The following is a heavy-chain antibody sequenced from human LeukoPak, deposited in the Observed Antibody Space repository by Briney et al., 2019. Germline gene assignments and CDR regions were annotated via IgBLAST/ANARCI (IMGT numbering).Heavy chain of an antibody. V-gene: IGHV3-48*01. J-gene: IGHJ4*02. Sequence: GESLKISCTASGFSFSDYSMNWVRQAPGKGLEWVSYIRSSTSNIFYAESVKGRFTVSRDNAKNSLYLHMNSLRAEDTAVYYCARDRWHYGSGSGFFDYWGQGTLVTVSS. CDR1: GFSFSDYS. D-gene: IGHD3-3*02. CDR3: ARDRWHYGSGSGFFDY. CDR2: IRSSTSNI.